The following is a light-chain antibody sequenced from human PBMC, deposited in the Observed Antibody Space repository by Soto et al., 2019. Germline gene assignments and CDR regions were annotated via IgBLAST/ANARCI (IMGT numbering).Light chain of an antibody. CDR2: GAS. V-gene: IGKV3-20*01. Sequence: EIVLTQSPGTLSLSPGERATLSCRASQSVSSSYLAWYQQKPGQAPRLLIYGASSRATGIPDRFSGSGSGTDFTLTISRLAPDDFAVYYCQQYGSSPMYTFGQGTKPEIK. CDR3: QQYGSSPMYT. J-gene: IGKJ2*01. CDR1: QSVSSSY.